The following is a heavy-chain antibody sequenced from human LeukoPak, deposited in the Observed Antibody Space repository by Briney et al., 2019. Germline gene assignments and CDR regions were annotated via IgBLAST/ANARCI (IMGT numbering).Heavy chain of an antibody. CDR2: IYSGGGT. V-gene: IGHV3-53*01. D-gene: IGHD6-19*01. CDR1: GFSVSSNY. CDR3: ARGYSSGKGNAFDI. J-gene: IGHJ3*02. Sequence: PGGSLRLSCAASGFSVSSNYVSWVRQAPGKGLEWVSVIYSGGGTYYADSVKGRFTISSANSKNTLYLQMNSLRAEDTAVYYCARGYSSGKGNAFDIWGPGTMVTVSS.